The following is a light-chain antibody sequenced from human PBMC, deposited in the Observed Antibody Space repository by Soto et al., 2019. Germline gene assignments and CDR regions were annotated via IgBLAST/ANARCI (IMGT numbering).Light chain of an antibody. V-gene: IGLV2-8*01. Sequence: QSALAQPPSASGSPGQSVTISCTGTSSDVGAYNLVSWYQQHPGKAPKLMIYEVSKRRSGVPDRFSGSKSGNTASLTVSGLQAEDEADYYCSSYAGSNNLIIGGGTQLTVL. CDR3: SSYAGSNNLI. CDR1: SSDVGAYNL. J-gene: IGLJ2*01. CDR2: EVS.